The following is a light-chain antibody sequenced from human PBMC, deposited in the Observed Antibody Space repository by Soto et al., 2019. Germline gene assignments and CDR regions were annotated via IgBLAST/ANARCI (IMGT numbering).Light chain of an antibody. J-gene: IGLJ1*01. Sequence: QSVLTQPASVFGSPGQSITISCTGTSSDVGGYNFVSWYQQHPGKAPKLMIYDVRNRPSGVSTRFSGSKSVNTASLTISGLQVDYEADYYSTSYTSISTYVFGTRTMVPV. CDR3: TSYTSISTYV. CDR1: SSDVGGYNF. CDR2: DVR. V-gene: IGLV2-14*01.